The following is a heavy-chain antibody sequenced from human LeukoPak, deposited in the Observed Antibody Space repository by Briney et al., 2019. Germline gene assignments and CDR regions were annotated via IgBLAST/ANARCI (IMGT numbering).Heavy chain of an antibody. CDR1: GGTFSSYA. CDR2: IIPIFGTA. J-gene: IGHJ4*02. Sequence: SVKVSCKASGGTFSSYAISWVRQAPGQGLEWMGGIIPIFGTANYAQKFQGRVTITTDESTSTAYMELSSLRSEDTAVYYCAGGRYYDILTGYYSSLDYWGQGTLVTVSS. CDR3: AGGRYYDILTGYYSSLDY. V-gene: IGHV1-69*05. D-gene: IGHD3-9*01.